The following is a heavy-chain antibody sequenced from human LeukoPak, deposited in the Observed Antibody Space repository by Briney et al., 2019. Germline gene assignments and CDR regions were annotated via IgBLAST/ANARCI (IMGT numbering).Heavy chain of an antibody. Sequence: SVKVSCKASGYTFTNYDISWVRQAPGQGLEWMGGIIPIFGTANYAQKFQGRVTITADESTSTAYMELSSLRSEDTAVYYCARDRDYYDSSGYYSRFDYWGQGTLVTVSS. V-gene: IGHV1-69*13. D-gene: IGHD3-22*01. CDR2: IIPIFGTA. J-gene: IGHJ4*02. CDR3: ARDRDYYDSSGYYSRFDY. CDR1: GYTFTNYD.